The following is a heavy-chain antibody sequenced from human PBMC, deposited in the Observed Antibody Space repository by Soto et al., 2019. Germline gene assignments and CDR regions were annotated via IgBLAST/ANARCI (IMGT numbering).Heavy chain of an antibody. D-gene: IGHD3-3*01. CDR3: ARTYYDFWSGHSRNWFDP. CDR1: GYTFTSYG. J-gene: IGHJ5*02. CDR2: ISAYNGNT. Sequence: GASVKVSCKASGYTFTSYGISWVRQAPGQGLEWMGWISAYNGNTNYAQKLQGRVTMTTDTSTSTAYMELRSLRSDDTAVYYCARTYYDFWSGHSRNWFDPWGQGTLVTVSS. V-gene: IGHV1-18*01.